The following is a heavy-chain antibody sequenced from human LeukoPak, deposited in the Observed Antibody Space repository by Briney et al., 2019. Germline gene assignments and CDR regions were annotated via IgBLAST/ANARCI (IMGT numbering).Heavy chain of an antibody. D-gene: IGHD6-19*01. V-gene: IGHV3-23*01. CDR3: AKSKTWSIAVAGTWYYYGMDV. CDR2: VGGNGATT. Sequence: GGSLRLSCAASGFTFNTYAMTWVRQAPGKGLEWVSTVGGNGATTYYGDSVKGRFTISRDNSKNTLYLQMNSLRAEDTAVYYCAKSKTWSIAVAGTWYYYGMDVWGQGTTVTVSS. J-gene: IGHJ6*02. CDR1: GFTFNTYA.